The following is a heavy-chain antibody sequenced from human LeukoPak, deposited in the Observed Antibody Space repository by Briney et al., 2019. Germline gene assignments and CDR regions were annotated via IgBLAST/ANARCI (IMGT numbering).Heavy chain of an antibody. D-gene: IGHD2-21*01. CDR1: GFTFSSYA. Sequence: PGGSLRLSCAASGFTFSSYAMHWVRQAPGKGLEWVAVISYDGSNKYYADSVKGRFTISRDNSKNTLYLQMNSLRAEDTAVYYCAKEGILYYYYYGMDVWGQGTTVTVSS. CDR2: ISYDGSNK. V-gene: IGHV3-30-3*01. CDR3: AKEGILYYYYYGMDV. J-gene: IGHJ6*02.